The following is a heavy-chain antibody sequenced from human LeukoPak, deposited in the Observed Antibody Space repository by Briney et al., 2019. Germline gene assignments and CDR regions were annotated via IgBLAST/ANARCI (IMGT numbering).Heavy chain of an antibody. CDR1: GGSISSGGYS. CDR3: AREHRYYYGSGSPSRAFDI. J-gene: IGHJ3*02. Sequence: PSETLSLTCAVSGGSISSGGYSWSWIRQPPGKGLEWIGYIYHSGSTYYNPSLKSRVTISVDRSKNQFSLKLSSVTAADTAVYYCAREHRYYYGSGSPSRAFDIWGQGTMVTVSS. V-gene: IGHV4-30-2*01. CDR2: IYHSGST. D-gene: IGHD3-10*01.